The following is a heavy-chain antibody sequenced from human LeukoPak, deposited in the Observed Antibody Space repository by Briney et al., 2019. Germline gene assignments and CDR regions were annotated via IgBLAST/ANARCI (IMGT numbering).Heavy chain of an antibody. CDR3: AKDRTSYDFWSYLLDY. V-gene: IGHV3-23*01. CDR1: GFTFSSYA. CDR2: ISGSGGST. D-gene: IGHD3-3*01. Sequence: PGGSLRLSCAASGFTFSSYAMSWVRQAPGKGLEWVSAISGSGGSTYYADSVKGRFTISRDNSKNTLYLQMNSLRAEDTAVYYCAKDRTSYDFWSYLLDYWGQGTLVTVSS. J-gene: IGHJ4*02.